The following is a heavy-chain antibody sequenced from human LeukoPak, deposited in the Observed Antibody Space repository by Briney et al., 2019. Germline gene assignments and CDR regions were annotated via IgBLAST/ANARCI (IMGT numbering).Heavy chain of an antibody. J-gene: IGHJ4*02. CDR3: ARRSNPPGRIDH. CDR1: GFTFSSYA. CDR2: ISVSGGST. D-gene: IGHD1-14*01. V-gene: IGHV3-23*01. Sequence: GGSLRLSCAASGFTFSSYAMTWVRQAAGKGLEWVSSISVSGGSTYYADSVEGRFTISRDNSKNTLYLQMNSLKGEDTAVYYCARRSNPPGRIDHWGQGTLVTVSS.